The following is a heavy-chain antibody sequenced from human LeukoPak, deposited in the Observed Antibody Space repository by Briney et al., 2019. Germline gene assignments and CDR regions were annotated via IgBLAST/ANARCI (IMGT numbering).Heavy chain of an antibody. D-gene: IGHD1-26*01. Sequence: PSETLSLTCTVSGSSISSYYWTWIRQPAGEGLEWIGRIFTSGSTNYNPSLKSRATMSVDTSKNEFSLRLTSVTAADTAVYYCARESGVNAGSYGYWGQGTLVTVSS. CDR1: GSSISSYY. V-gene: IGHV4-4*07. CDR2: IFTSGST. CDR3: ARESGVNAGSYGY. J-gene: IGHJ4*02.